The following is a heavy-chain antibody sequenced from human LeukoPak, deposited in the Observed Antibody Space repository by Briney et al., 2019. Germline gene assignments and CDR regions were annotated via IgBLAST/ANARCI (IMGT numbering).Heavy chain of an antibody. J-gene: IGHJ4*02. D-gene: IGHD5-18*01. CDR3: ARDRRERNVDTAKVTGFDY. CDR1: GFTFSSYS. CDR2: ISSGSSYI. Sequence: KPGGSLRLSCAASGFTFSSYSMNWVRQAPGKGLEWVSSISSGSSYIYYADSVKGRFTISRDNAKNSLYLQMNSLRAEDTAVYYCARDRRERNVDTAKVTGFDYWGQGTLVTVSS. V-gene: IGHV3-21*01.